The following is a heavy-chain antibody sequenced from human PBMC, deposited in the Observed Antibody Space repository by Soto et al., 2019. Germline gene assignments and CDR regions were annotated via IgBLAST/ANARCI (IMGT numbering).Heavy chain of an antibody. CDR1: GYTFTSYY. J-gene: IGHJ4*02. CDR3: ARDHYYGSGSYTYSGYFDY. CDR2: INPSGGST. Sequence: QVQLVQSGAEVKKPGASVKVSCKASGYTFTSYYMHWVRQAPGQGLEWMGIINPSGGSTSYAQKFQGRDTMTRDTSTSSVYMELSSLRSEDTAVYYCARDHYYGSGSYTYSGYFDYWGQGTLVTVSS. V-gene: IGHV1-46*03. D-gene: IGHD3-10*01.